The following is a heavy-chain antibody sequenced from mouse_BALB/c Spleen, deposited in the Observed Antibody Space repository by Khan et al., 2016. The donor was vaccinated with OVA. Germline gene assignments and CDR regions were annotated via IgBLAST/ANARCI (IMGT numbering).Heavy chain of an antibody. V-gene: IGHV1S136*01. CDR3: LRSLYYYGSAYEGLAY. J-gene: IGHJ3*01. CDR1: GYTFTSYV. D-gene: IGHD1-1*01. CDR2: ISPNTDGS. Sequence: EVELVESGPELVKPGASVKMSCKASGYTFTSYVMHWVKQKPGQGLEWIGYISPNTDGSKYTEKFRSKATLTSDKSSSTAYMELSSLTSEDTADYSCLRSLYYYGSAYEGLAYWGQGTLVTVSA.